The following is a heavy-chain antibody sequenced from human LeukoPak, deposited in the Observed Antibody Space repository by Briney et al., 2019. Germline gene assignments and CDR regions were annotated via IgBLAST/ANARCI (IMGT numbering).Heavy chain of an antibody. J-gene: IGHJ4*02. CDR1: GFSFSSYA. CDR3: ARRGYSDSSGYDY. V-gene: IGHV3-7*01. D-gene: IGHD3-22*01. CDR2: IKQDGSEK. Sequence: QSGGSLRLSCAASGFSFSSYAMSWVRQAPGKGLEWVANIKQDGSEKYYVDSVKGRFTISRDNAKNSLYLQMNSLRAEDTAVYYCARRGYSDSSGYDYWGQGTLVTVSS.